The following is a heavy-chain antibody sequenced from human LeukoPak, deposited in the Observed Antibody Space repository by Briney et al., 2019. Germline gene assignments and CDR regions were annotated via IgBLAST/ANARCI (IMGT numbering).Heavy chain of an antibody. CDR3: AKVWSGSYEVNAFDI. V-gene: IGHV3-23*01. D-gene: IGHD1-26*01. CDR2: ISGSGGST. J-gene: IGHJ3*02. Sequence: GGSLRLSCAASGFTFSNAWMSWVRQAPGKGLEWVSAISGSGGSTYYADSVKGRFTISRDNSKNTLYLQMNSLRAEDTAVYYCAKVWSGSYEVNAFDIWGQGTMVTVSS. CDR1: GFTFSNAW.